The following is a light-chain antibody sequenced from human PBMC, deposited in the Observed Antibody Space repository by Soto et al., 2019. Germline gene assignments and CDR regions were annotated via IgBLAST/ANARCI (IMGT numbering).Light chain of an antibody. CDR2: GTS. CDR3: QQYLASPPWT. CDR1: QSVNSGY. Sequence: EVVLTQSPGTLSLSPGERAILSCRASQSVNSGYLAWYQQKPGQAPRLLIYGTSIRAAGSPDRFSGSGSGTDFTLTISGLEPQDFAVYSCQQYLASPPWTFGQGTRVE. J-gene: IGKJ1*01. V-gene: IGKV3-20*01.